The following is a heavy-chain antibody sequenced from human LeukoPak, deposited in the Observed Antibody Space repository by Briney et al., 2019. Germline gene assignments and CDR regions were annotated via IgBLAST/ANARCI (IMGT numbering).Heavy chain of an antibody. CDR2: ISGSGGST. J-gene: IGHJ4*02. D-gene: IGHD3-22*01. Sequence: GGSLRLSCAASGFTFSSYAMSWVRQAPGKGLEWVSAISGSGGSTYYADSVKGRFTISRDNSKNTLCLQMNSLRAEDTAAYYCAKAPSSGYSSTHYFDYWGQGTLVTVSS. CDR1: GFTFSSYA. V-gene: IGHV3-23*01. CDR3: AKAPSSGYSSTHYFDY.